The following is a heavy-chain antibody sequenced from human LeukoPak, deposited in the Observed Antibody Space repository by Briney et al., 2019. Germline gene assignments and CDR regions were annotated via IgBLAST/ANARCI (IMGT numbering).Heavy chain of an antibody. D-gene: IGHD3-22*01. Sequence: ASVKVSCKASGYTFTGYYMHWVRQSPGQGLEWMGWINPNSGGTNYAQKFQGRVTMTRDKSISTAYMELSRLTSDDTAVYYCASVTNYYDSSGYFHWGQGTLVTVSS. CDR3: ASVTNYYDSSGYFH. CDR1: GYTFTGYY. J-gene: IGHJ4*02. V-gene: IGHV1-2*02. CDR2: INPNSGGT.